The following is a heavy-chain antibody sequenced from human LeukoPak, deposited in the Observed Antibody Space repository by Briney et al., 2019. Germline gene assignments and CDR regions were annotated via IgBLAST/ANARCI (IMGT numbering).Heavy chain of an antibody. CDR3: ARDGVVGSSIWFSIFDY. V-gene: IGHV3-30*04. J-gene: IGHJ4*02. D-gene: IGHD6-13*01. CDR2: ISHDGSNK. CDR1: GFTFSSYP. Sequence: GGSLRLSCAASGFTFSSYPMHWVRQAPGKGLEWVAVISHDGSNKYYADSVKGRFTISRDNSQNTLYLQMNSLRTEDTAVYYCARDGVVGSSIWFSIFDYWGQGTLVTVSS.